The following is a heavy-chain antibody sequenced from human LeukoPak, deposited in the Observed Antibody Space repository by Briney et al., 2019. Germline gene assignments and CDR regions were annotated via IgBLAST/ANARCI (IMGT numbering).Heavy chain of an antibody. Sequence: GGSLRLSCAASGFTFSSYEMNWVRQAPGKGLEWVSYITSSGRTIYYADSVKGRFTISRDNAKNSLYLQMNSLRAEDTAVYYCARGEDYGTNSFDYWGQGTLVTVSS. J-gene: IGHJ4*02. CDR3: ARGEDYGTNSFDY. CDR1: GFTFSSYE. D-gene: IGHD4-17*01. CDR2: ITSSGRTI. V-gene: IGHV3-48*03.